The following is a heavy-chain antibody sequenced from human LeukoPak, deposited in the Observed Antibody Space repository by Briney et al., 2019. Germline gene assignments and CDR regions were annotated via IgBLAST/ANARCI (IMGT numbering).Heavy chain of an antibody. CDR3: TREGMGTSFSAWFDP. CDR2: ISSDGGTY. V-gene: IGHV3-30*03. D-gene: IGHD1-7*01. Sequence: PGGSLRLSCAASGFTFSNYGMHWVRQAPGKGLEWVAVISSDGGTYYYADPVKGRFTISRDSSKNTMYLQMNSLRTEDTAVYYCTREGMGTSFSAWFDPWGQGTLVTVSS. J-gene: IGHJ5*01. CDR1: GFTFSNYG.